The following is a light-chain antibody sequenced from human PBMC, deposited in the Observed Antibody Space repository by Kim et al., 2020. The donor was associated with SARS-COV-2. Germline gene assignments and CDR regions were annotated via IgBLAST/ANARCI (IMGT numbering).Light chain of an antibody. CDR2: WAS. V-gene: IGKV4-1*01. CDR1: QSVLYSSNNKNY. Sequence: DIVMTQSPDSLAVSLGERATINCKSSQSVLYSSNNKNYLAWYQQKPGQPPKLLIYWASTRESGVPDRFSGSGSGTDFTLTISSLQAEDVAVYYCQQYYSTPWTFVKGPRWISN. CDR3: QQYYSTPWT. J-gene: IGKJ1*01.